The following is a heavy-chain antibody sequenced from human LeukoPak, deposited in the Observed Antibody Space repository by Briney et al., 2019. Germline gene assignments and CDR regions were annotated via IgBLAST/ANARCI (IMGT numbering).Heavy chain of an antibody. J-gene: IGHJ4*02. CDR3: ATLYCSRTSCYVDY. D-gene: IGHD2-2*01. V-gene: IGHV4-61*01. CDR1: GGSVSRASYY. CDR2: ISYSGST. Sequence: SETLSLTCTVSGGSVSRASYYWSWVRQPPGKGPEWIGYISYSGSTNYNPSLKSRVTISVDTSKKQFSLNLRSVTAADTAVYYCATLYCSRTSCYVDYWDQGTLVTVSS.